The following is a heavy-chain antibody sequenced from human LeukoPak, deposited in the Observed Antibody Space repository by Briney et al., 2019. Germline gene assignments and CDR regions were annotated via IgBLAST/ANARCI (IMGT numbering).Heavy chain of an antibody. D-gene: IGHD2-2*02. CDR2: VNPNSGNT. CDR3: ARGTPYCTSASCYNY. Sequence: ASVKVSCKASGCDFSSFDVNWVRQAPGQGLEWMGWVNPNSGNTGYAQKFQGRVTMTRNTSINTAYMELNNLGSEDTAVYYCARGTPYCTSASCYNYWGQGSLVTVSS. V-gene: IGHV1-8*01. J-gene: IGHJ4*02. CDR1: GCDFSSFD.